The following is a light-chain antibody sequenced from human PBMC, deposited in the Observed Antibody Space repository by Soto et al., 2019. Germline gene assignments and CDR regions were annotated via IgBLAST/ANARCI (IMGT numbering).Light chain of an antibody. CDR3: QQYNTYSWT. Sequence: DIQMTKSPSILSASVGDRVAITCRASQTISTWLAWYQLKPGKAPKLLIFDASSLASGVPSRFGGSGSGTEFTLTIISLQPDDFATYYCQQYNTYSWTFGQGTKVDIK. V-gene: IGKV1-5*01. CDR1: QTISTW. J-gene: IGKJ1*01. CDR2: DAS.